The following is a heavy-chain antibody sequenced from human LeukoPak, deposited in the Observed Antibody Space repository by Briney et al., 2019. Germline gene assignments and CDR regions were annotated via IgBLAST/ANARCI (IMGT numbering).Heavy chain of an antibody. D-gene: IGHD3-22*01. V-gene: IGHV3-7*01. J-gene: IGHJ4*02. CDR1: GFTFSSYW. CDR2: IKQDGSNK. CDR3: AREGDYYDSSGYFAPLDY. Sequence: PGGSLRLSCAASGFTFSSYWMSWVRQAPGKGLEWVANIKQDGSNKYYADSVKGRFTISRDNSKNTLYLQMNSLRAEDTAVYYCAREGDYYDSSGYFAPLDYWGQGTLVTVSS.